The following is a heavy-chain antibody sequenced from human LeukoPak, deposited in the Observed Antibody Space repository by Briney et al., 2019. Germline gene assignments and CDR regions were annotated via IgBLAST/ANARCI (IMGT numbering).Heavy chain of an antibody. CDR2: INPNSGGT. J-gene: IGHJ3*02. D-gene: IGHD6-13*01. CDR1: GYTFNGYY. CDR3: ARKQLVDDAFDI. Sequence: ASVKVSCKASGYTFNGYYIHWVRQAPGQGLEWMGWINPNSGGTKYAQKFQGRVTMARDTAISTVYMEVRRLRSDDTAVYYCARKQLVDDAFDIWGQGTMVTVSS. V-gene: IGHV1-2*02.